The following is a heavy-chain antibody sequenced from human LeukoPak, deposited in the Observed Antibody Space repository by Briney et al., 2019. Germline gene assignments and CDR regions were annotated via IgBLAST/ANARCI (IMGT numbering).Heavy chain of an antibody. CDR3: ARDPYRATTALDASDI. D-gene: IGHD1-26*01. CDR2: IYYSGST. Sequence: SETLSLTCTVSGGSISSGDYYWSWIRQPPGKGLEWIGYIYYSGSTYYNPSLKSRVTISVDTSKNQFSLKLSSVTAADTAVYYCARDPYRATTALDASDIWGQGTMVTVSS. J-gene: IGHJ3*02. CDR1: GGSISSGDYY. V-gene: IGHV4-30-4*08.